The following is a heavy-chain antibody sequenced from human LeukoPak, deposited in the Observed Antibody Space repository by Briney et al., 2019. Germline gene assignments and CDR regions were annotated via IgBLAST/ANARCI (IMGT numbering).Heavy chain of an antibody. V-gene: IGHV3-23*01. CDR2: ISGSGGST. Sequence: QPGGSLRLSCAASGFTFSSYAMSWVRQAPGKGLEWVSAISGSGGSTYYADSVKGRFTISRDNSKNTLYLQMNSLRAEDTAVYYCASHDYGGVVRSPVDYWGQGTLVTVSS. CDR3: ASHDYGGVVRSPVDY. J-gene: IGHJ4*02. D-gene: IGHD4/OR15-4a*01. CDR1: GFTFSSYA.